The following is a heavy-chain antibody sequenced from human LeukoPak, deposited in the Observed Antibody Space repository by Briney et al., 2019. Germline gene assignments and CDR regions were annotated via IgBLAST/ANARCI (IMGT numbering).Heavy chain of an antibody. V-gene: IGHV4-59*01. D-gene: IGHD1-14*01. J-gene: IGHJ6*03. CDR2: IYYSGST. CDR3: ARRSPHYYMDV. Sequence: SETLSLTCTVSGGSISSYYWSWIRQPPGKGLEWIGYIYYSGSTNYNPSLKSRVTISVDTSKNQFSLKLSSVTAADTAVYHCARRSPHYYMDVWGKGTTVTVSS. CDR1: GGSISSYY.